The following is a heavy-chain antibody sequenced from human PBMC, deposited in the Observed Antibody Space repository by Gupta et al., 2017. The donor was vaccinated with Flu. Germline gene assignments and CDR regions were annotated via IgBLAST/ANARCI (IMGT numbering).Heavy chain of an antibody. CDR3: ARIRLLSAFDI. J-gene: IGHJ3*02. V-gene: IGHV4-4*07. CDR1: GSISSYY. D-gene: IGHD3-16*01. CDR2: IYTSGST. Sequence: GSISSYYWSWIRQPAGKGLEWIGRIYTSGSTNYNPSLKSRVTMSVDTSKNQFSLKLSSVTAADTAVYYCARIRLLSAFDIWGQGTMVTVSS.